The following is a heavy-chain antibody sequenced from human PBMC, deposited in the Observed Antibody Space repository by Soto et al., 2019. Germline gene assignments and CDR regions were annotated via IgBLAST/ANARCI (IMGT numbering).Heavy chain of an antibody. CDR3: ARQHEGSVFGVDY. D-gene: IGHD3-10*02. J-gene: IGHJ4*02. CDR1: GFIFSNSL. V-gene: IGHV3-33*01. CDR2: ILEDGSEE. Sequence: QVQLVESGGGVVQPGRSLRLSCAASGFIFSNSLMHWVRQAPGKGLEWVAVILEDGSEEYYADSVKGRFTISRDNSMNTRYRLMGRLRAGDLAVYYCARQHEGSVFGVDYWGQGTLVTVSS.